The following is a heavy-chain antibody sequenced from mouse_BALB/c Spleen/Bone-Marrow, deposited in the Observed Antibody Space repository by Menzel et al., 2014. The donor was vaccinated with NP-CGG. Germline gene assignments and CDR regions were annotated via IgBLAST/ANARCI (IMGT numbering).Heavy chain of an antibody. D-gene: IGHD2-4*01. J-gene: IGHJ3*01. CDR3: ARERGNDYDGFAY. CDR1: GYTFTSYW. Sequence: QVQLQQPGAELARPGASVTLSCKASGYTFTSYWMQWVKQRPGQGLEWIGAIYPGDGDTRYTQKFKGKATLTADKSSSTAYMQLSSLASEDSAVYYCARERGNDYDGFAYWGQGTLVTVSA. V-gene: IGHV1-87*01. CDR2: IYPGDGDT.